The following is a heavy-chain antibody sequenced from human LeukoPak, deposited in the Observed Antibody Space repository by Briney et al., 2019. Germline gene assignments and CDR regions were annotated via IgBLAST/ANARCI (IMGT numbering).Heavy chain of an antibody. Sequence: GGSLRLSCAASGFTFSNYDMHWVRHATGQGLEWVSGIGTAGDTYYAGSVKGRFTISRENAKNSLYLQMKSLRAGDTAVHYCARGSPPFQHWGQGTLVTVSS. J-gene: IGHJ1*01. CDR1: GFTFSNYD. CDR3: ARGSPPFQH. CDR2: IGTAGDT. D-gene: IGHD3-10*01. V-gene: IGHV3-13*01.